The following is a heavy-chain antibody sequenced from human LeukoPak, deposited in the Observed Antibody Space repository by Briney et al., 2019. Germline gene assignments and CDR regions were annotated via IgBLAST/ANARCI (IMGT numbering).Heavy chain of an antibody. D-gene: IGHD2-2*01. CDR2: IYYSGST. CDR1: GGSFSSYY. Sequence: SETLSLTCAVYGGSFSSYYWSWIRQPPGKGLEWIGYIYYSGSTNYNPSLKSRVTISVDTSKNQFSLKLSSVTAADTAVYYCAIWCSTSCHEDGYYHYMDVWGKGTTVTVSS. CDR3: AIWCSTSCHEDGYYHYMDV. V-gene: IGHV4-59*01. J-gene: IGHJ6*03.